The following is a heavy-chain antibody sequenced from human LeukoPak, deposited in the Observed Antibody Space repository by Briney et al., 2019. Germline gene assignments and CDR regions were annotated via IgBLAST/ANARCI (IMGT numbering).Heavy chain of an antibody. CDR1: GGSISSFY. CDR2: INHSGST. Sequence: PSETLSLTCTVSGGSISSFYWSWIRQPPGKGLEWIGEINHSGSTNYNPSLKSRVTISVDTSKNQFSLKLSSVTAADTAVYYCARRDGQGWFDPWGQGTLVTVSS. D-gene: IGHD2-21*01. J-gene: IGHJ5*02. V-gene: IGHV4-34*01. CDR3: ARRDGQGWFDP.